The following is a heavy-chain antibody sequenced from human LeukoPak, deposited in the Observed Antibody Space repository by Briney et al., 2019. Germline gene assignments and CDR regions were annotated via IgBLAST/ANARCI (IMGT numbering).Heavy chain of an antibody. CDR1: GYTFTSYD. V-gene: IGHV1-8*02. Sequence: ASVKVSCKASGYTFTSYDINWVRQATGQGREWMGWMNPNSGNTGYAQKFQGRVTMTRNTSISTAYMELSSLRSEDTAVYYCARLPVPNYYGSGSYDPFDYWGQGTLVTVSS. CDR3: ARLPVPNYYGSGSYDPFDY. CDR2: MNPNSGNT. D-gene: IGHD3-10*01. J-gene: IGHJ4*02.